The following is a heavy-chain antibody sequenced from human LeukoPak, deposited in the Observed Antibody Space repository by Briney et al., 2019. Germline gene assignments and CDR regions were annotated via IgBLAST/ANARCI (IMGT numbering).Heavy chain of an antibody. D-gene: IGHD3-10*01. J-gene: IGHJ5*02. CDR2: INYSGNT. CDR3: ASFSWGSGSYNQEAIWSWFDP. V-gene: IGHV4-59*08. CDR1: GGSISAYY. Sequence: SETLSLTCTVPGGSISAYYWSWIRQPPGKGLEWIVYINYSGNTNYNPSLKSRVTISVDTSKNQFSLKLSSVTAADTAVYYCASFSWGSGSYNQEAIWSWFDPWGQGTLVIVSS.